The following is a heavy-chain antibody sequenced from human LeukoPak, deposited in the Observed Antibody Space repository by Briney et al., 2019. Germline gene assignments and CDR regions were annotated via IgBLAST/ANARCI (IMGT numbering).Heavy chain of an antibody. Sequence: GASVKVSCKASGYTFTSYDINWVRQATGQGLEWMGWMNPNSGNTGYAQKFQGRVTMTRNTSISTAYMELSSLRSEDTAVYYCARVGIQLWPYYFDYWGQGTLVTVSS. D-gene: IGHD5-18*01. V-gene: IGHV1-8*01. CDR1: GYTFTSYD. CDR3: ARVGIQLWPYYFDY. CDR2: MNPNSGNT. J-gene: IGHJ4*02.